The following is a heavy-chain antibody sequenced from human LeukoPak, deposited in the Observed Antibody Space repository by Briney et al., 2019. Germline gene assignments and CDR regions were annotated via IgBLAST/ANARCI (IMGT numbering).Heavy chain of an antibody. V-gene: IGHV3-7*01. CDR2: IKQDGSEK. CDR3: ARDQYGDYVGDYFDY. D-gene: IGHD4-17*01. J-gene: IGHJ4*02. Sequence: GGSLRLSCAASGFTFSSYWMSWVRQAPGKGLEWVAKIKQDGSEKYYVDSVKGRFTISRDNAKNSLYLQMNSLRAEDTAVYYCARDQYGDYVGDYFDYWGQGTLVTVSS. CDR1: GFTFSSYW.